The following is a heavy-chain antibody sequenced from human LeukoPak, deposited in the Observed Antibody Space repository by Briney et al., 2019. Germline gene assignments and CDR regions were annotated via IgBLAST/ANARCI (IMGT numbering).Heavy chain of an antibody. CDR2: ISNSGNT. D-gene: IGHD3-10*01. CDR1: GGSISSYY. V-gene: IGHV4-59*01. Sequence: SETLSLTCTVSGGSISSYYWSWIRQPPGKGLEWIGYISNSGNTNYNPSLKSRVTISVVTSKNQFPLKLSSVTAADTAVYYCARLNYYGSGTYYWFDPWGQGTLVTVSS. J-gene: IGHJ5*02. CDR3: ARLNYYGSGTYYWFDP.